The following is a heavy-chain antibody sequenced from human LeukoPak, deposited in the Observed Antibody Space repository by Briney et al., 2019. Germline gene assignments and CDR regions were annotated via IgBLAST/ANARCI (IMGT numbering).Heavy chain of an antibody. CDR2: IYYSGST. V-gene: IGHV4-59*08. CDR1: GGSISSYY. J-gene: IGHJ4*02. CDR3: ARHRPPRGFDY. Sequence: PSETLSLTCTVSGGSISSYYWSWIRQPPGKGLEWIGYIYYSGSTNYNPSLKSRVTISVDTSKNQFSLKLSSVTAADTAVYYCARHRPPRGFDYWGQGTLVTVSS.